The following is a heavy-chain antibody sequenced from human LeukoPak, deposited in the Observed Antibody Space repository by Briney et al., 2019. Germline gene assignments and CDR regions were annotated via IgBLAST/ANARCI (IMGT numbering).Heavy chain of an antibody. CDR3: ARDLDIVVVAAPNWFDP. V-gene: IGHV1-2*02. J-gene: IGHJ5*02. CDR2: INPNSGGT. CDR1: GYIFTGYY. D-gene: IGHD2-2*03. Sequence: ASVKVSCKASGYIFTGYYMHWVRQAPGQGLEWMGWINPNSGGTNYAQKFQGRVTMTRDTTISTAYMELSRLRSDDTAVYYCARDLDIVVVAAPNWFDPWGQGTLVTVSS.